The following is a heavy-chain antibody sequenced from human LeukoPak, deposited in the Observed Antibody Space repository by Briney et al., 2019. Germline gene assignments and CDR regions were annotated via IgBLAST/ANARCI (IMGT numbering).Heavy chain of an antibody. Sequence: ASVKVSCKASGYTFTSYGISWVRQAPGQGLEWMGWISAYNGNTNYAQKLQGRVTMTTDTSTSTAHMELRSLRSDDTAVYYCARRVSYGSGSYPLDYWGQGTLVTVSS. J-gene: IGHJ4*02. CDR1: GYTFTSYG. CDR3: ARRVSYGSGSYPLDY. CDR2: ISAYNGNT. V-gene: IGHV1-18*01. D-gene: IGHD3-10*01.